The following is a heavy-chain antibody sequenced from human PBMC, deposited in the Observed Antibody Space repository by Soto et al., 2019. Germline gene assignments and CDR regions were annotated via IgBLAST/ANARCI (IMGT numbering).Heavy chain of an antibody. D-gene: IGHD6-13*01. Sequence: QLQLQESGSGLVKPSQTLSLTCAVSGGSISSGGYSWSWIRQPPGKGLEWIGYIYHSGSTYYNPSLKSRATISVDRSKNQFSLKLSSVTAAATAVYYCARGLNTAAALDYWGQGTLVTVSS. V-gene: IGHV4-30-2*01. CDR2: IYHSGST. J-gene: IGHJ4*02. CDR1: GGSISSGGYS. CDR3: ARGLNTAAALDY.